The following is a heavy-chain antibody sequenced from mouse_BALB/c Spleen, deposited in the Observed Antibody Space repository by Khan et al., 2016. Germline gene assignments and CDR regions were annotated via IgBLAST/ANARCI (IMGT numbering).Heavy chain of an antibody. CDR2: IDPANGNT. CDR3: ASRTLTPRSFDV. V-gene: IGHV14-3*02. J-gene: IGHJ1*01. CDR1: GFNFKDTY. Sequence: VQLQQSGAELVKPGASVKLSCTASGFNFKDTYMHWVKQRPEQGLEWIGKIDPANGNTRYDPKFKGKASITADTSSNTAYLQLGRLTYEDTAVYYCASRTLTPRSFDVWGAGTTVTVSS.